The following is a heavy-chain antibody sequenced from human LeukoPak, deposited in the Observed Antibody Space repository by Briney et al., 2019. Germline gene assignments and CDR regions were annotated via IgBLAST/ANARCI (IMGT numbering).Heavy chain of an antibody. V-gene: IGHV3-30*02. J-gene: IGHJ4*02. D-gene: IGHD2-21*01. CDR3: AKDWASHCGGQCYFNN. CDR1: GFSFSTYG. CDR2: IRYDETNT. Sequence: PGGSLRLSCAASGFSFSTYGMHWVRQAPGKGLEWVAFIRYDETNTYYADSVKGRFTISRDNSKNTLFLQIDSLRDDDTAVYYCAKDWASHCGGQCYFNNWGQGTLVIVSS.